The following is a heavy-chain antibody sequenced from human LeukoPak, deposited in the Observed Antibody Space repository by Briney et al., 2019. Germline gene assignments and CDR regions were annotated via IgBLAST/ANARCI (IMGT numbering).Heavy chain of an antibody. CDR2: ISSSSSYI. CDR1: GFTFSSYS. V-gene: IGHV3-21*04. CDR3: ARESYYDSSGYPPGAFDI. J-gene: IGHJ3*02. D-gene: IGHD3-22*01. Sequence: PGGSLRLSCAASGFTFSSYSMNWVRQAPGKGLEWVSSISSSSSYIYYADSVKGRFTISRDNAKNSLYLQMNSLRAEDTAVYYCARESYYDSSGYPPGAFDIWGQGTMVTVSS.